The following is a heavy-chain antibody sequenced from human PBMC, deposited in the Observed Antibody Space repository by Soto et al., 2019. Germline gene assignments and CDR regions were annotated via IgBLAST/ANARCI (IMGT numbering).Heavy chain of an antibody. V-gene: IGHV3-30*18. CDR2: ISYDGSNK. CDR3: AKLYYYDSSGYSQYMPPYGMDV. D-gene: IGHD3-22*01. J-gene: IGHJ6*02. CDR1: GFTFSSYG. Sequence: HPGGSLRLSCAASGFTFSSYGMQWVRQAPGKGLAWAAVISYDGSNKYYADSVKGRFTISRDNSKNTLYLQMNSLRAEDTAVYYCAKLYYYDSSGYSQYMPPYGMDVWGQGTTVTVSS.